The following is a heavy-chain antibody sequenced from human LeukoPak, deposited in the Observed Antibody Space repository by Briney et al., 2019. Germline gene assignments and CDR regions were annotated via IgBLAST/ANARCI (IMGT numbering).Heavy chain of an antibody. V-gene: IGHV3-9*01. CDR1: GFTFDDYA. D-gene: IGHD5-12*01. Sequence: GRSLRLSCAASGFTFDDYAMHWVRQAPGRGLEWVSGISWNSGSIGYADSVKGRFTISRDNAKNSLYLQMNSLRAEDTALYYCARDPVVTIQGPIDYWGQGTLVTVSS. J-gene: IGHJ4*02. CDR3: ARDPVVTIQGPIDY. CDR2: ISWNSGSI.